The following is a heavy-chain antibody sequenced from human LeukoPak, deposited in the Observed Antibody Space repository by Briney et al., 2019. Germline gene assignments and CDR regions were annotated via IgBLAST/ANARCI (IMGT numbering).Heavy chain of an antibody. CDR1: GFTISGYW. CDR2: ISGDGSIT. J-gene: IGHJ4*01. D-gene: IGHD3-10*01. V-gene: IGHV3-74*01. Sequence: GGSLRLSGAASGFTISGYWMHWVRQAPGKGLVWVSRISGDGSITAYADSVKGRFTISRDNAKNTLYLQMDSLRAEDTAVYYCARGRAGNYYNHNDYWGQGTLVTVSS. CDR3: ARGRAGNYYNHNDY.